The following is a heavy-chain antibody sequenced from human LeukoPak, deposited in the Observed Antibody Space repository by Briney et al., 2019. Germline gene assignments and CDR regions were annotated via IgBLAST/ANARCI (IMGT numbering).Heavy chain of an antibody. CDR1: GFTFSDYY. D-gene: IGHD2-21*02. V-gene: IGHV3-11*01. J-gene: IGHJ4*02. CDR2: ISSSGSTI. CDR3: ARGLYCGGDCSFGPFDY. Sequence: GGSLRPSCAASGFTFSDYYMSWIRQAPGKGLEWVSYISSSGSTIYYADSVKGRFTISRDNAKNSLYLQMNSLRAEDTAVYYCARGLYCGGDCSFGPFDYWGQGTLVTVSS.